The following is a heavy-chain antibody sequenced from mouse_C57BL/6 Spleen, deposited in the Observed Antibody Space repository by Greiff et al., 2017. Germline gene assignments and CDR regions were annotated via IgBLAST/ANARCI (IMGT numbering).Heavy chain of an antibody. J-gene: IGHJ3*01. D-gene: IGHD1-1*01. V-gene: IGHV5-4*01. CDR1: GFTFSSYA. CDR2: ISDGGSYT. Sequence: DVQLVESGGGLVKPGGSLKLSCAASGFTFSSYAMSWVRQTPEKRLEWVATISDGGSYTYYPDNVKGRFTISRNNAKNNLYLQMSHLKSEDTAIYDCATLYSDGSSPAGLAYWGQGTLVTVSA. CDR3: ATLYSDGSSPAGLAY.